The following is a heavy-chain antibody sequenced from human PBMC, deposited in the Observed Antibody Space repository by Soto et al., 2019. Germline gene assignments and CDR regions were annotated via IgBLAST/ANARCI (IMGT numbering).Heavy chain of an antibody. D-gene: IGHD3-10*01. CDR1: GGSISSNHW. J-gene: IGHJ6*02. CDR3: ARFPFGDNFDYYGMVV. CDR2: IYHSGST. V-gene: IGHV4-4*02. Sequence: QVQLRESGPGLVKPSGTLSLTCAVSGGSISSNHWWNWVRQSPGQGLEWIGEIYHSGSTNDNLSLKRRITMSVDKSKNQFSLRLNSVTAADTATYLCARFPFGDNFDYYGMVVWGQGTTVTVSS.